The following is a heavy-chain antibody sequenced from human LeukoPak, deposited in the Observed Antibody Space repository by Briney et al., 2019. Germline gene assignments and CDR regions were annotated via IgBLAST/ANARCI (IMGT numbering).Heavy chain of an antibody. CDR3: ARGSDYYDSSGYYYVSRFETFDY. CDR1: GGSISSYY. D-gene: IGHD3-22*01. V-gene: IGHV4-4*07. J-gene: IGHJ4*02. Sequence: SETLSLTCTVSGGSISSYYWSWIRQPAGKGLEWIGRIYTSGSTNYNPSLKSRVTMSVDTSKNQFSLKLSSVTAADTAVYYCARGSDYYDSSGYYYVSRFETFDYWGQGTLVTVSS. CDR2: IYTSGST.